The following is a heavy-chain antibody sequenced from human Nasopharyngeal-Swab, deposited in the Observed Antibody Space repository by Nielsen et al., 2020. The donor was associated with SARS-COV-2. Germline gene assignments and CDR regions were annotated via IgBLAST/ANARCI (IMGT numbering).Heavy chain of an antibody. CDR1: GFTFTSYA. V-gene: IGHV3-23*01. J-gene: IGHJ5*02. CDR2: MSGRGEKT. Sequence: GESLRLSCAASGFTFTSYAMNWVRHAPGKGLEWVSGMSGRGEKTYYAESVKGRFTISRDVSKNTLYLQMNGLRAEDTAVYYCAKDSGAGFCDDGSCFPTNHWGQGTLVTVSS. D-gene: IGHD2-15*01. CDR3: AKDSGAGFCDDGSCFPTNH.